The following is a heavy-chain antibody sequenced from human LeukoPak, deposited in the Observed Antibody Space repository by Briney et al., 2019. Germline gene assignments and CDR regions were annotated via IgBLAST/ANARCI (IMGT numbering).Heavy chain of an antibody. CDR3: AREGYCSGVGCLDY. Sequence: ASVRVSCRASGYTFIDYYIHWVRQAPGQGLEWMGWINPNSGGTNYAQKFQGRVTMTRDTSISTAYMELSSLRSDDTAVYYCAREGYCSGVGCLDYWGQGTLVTVSS. V-gene: IGHV1-2*02. CDR2: INPNSGGT. J-gene: IGHJ4*02. D-gene: IGHD2-15*01. CDR1: GYTFIDYY.